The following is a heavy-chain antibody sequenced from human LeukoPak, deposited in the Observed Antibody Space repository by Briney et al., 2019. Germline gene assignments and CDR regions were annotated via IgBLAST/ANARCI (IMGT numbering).Heavy chain of an antibody. D-gene: IGHD6-19*01. CDR2: IYHSGST. Sequence: PSETLSLTCAVSGGSISSGGYSWSWIRQPPGKGLEWIGYIYHSGSTYYNPSLKSRVTISVDRSKNQFSLKLSSVTAADTAVYYCARINRKIAVAAYWGQGTLVTVSS. CDR3: ARINRKIAVAAY. CDR1: GGSISSGGYS. V-gene: IGHV4-30-2*01. J-gene: IGHJ4*02.